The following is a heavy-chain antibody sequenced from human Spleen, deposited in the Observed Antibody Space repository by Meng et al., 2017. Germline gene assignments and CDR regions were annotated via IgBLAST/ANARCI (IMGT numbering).Heavy chain of an antibody. Sequence: SLKISCAASGFTFDDYAMHWVRQAPGKGLEWVSGISWNSGSIGYADSVKGRFTISRDNAKNSLYLQMNSLRAEDTALYYCAKDIGTIVGATTGVYGMDVWGQGTTVTVSS. J-gene: IGHJ6*02. D-gene: IGHD1-26*01. CDR2: ISWNSGSI. V-gene: IGHV3-9*01. CDR1: GFTFDDYA. CDR3: AKDIGTIVGATTGVYGMDV.